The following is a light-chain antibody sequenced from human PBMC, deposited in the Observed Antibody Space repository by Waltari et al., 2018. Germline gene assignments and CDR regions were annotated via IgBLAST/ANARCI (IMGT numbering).Light chain of an antibody. V-gene: IGLV2-14*01. CDR1: SNDVGGYNS. Sequence: QSALTHPASVSGSPGQSVTTFCAGTSNDVGGYNSVSWYQEHPGQAPRVIIYDVSDRPSGVSDRFSGSKSGNTASLTISGLQAEDEADYYCSSQSSNDVVLFGGGTKLTVL. CDR3: SSQSSNDVVL. J-gene: IGLJ2*01. CDR2: DVS.